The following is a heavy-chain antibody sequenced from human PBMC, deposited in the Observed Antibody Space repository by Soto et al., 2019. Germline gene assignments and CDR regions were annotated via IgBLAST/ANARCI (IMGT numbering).Heavy chain of an antibody. CDR3: ASGPSNYVPPAYYYYYMDV. V-gene: IGHV4-4*02. D-gene: IGHD4-4*01. CDR2: IYHSGST. J-gene: IGHJ6*03. Sequence: SETLSLTCAVSSGSISSSNWWSWVRQPPGKGLEWIGEIYHSGSTSYNPSLKSRVTISVDKSKNQFSLKLSSVTAADTAVYYCASGPSNYVPPAYYYYYMDVWGKGTTVTVSS. CDR1: SGSISSSNW.